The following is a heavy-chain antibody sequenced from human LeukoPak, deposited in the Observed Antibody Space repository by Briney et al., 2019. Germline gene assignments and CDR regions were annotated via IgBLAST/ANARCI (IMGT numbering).Heavy chain of an antibody. D-gene: IGHD3-10*01. CDR1: GFTSSTYS. Sequence: GGSLRLSCVASGFTSSTYSMNWVRQAPGKGLEWVSYISGNSSVIYYTDSVKGRFTISRDNAKNSLHLQMNSLRAEDTAVYYCASRFYGSGSFWGQGTMVTVSS. CDR2: ISGNSSVI. V-gene: IGHV3-48*04. CDR3: ASRFYGSGSF. J-gene: IGHJ3*01.